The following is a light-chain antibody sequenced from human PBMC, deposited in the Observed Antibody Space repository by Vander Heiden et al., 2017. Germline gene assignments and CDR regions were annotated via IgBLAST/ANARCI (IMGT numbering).Light chain of an antibody. CDR3: QQDDSTPLT. Sequence: DIVMTQSPDCLAVSLGERATINCKSSQSVLYSSNNKNYLAWYQQKPGQPPKLLIYWASTRESGVPDRFSGSGSGTDFTLTIISLQAEDVAVYYCQQDDSTPLTFGGGTKVEIK. CDR1: QSVLYSSNNKNY. J-gene: IGKJ4*01. V-gene: IGKV4-1*01. CDR2: WAS.